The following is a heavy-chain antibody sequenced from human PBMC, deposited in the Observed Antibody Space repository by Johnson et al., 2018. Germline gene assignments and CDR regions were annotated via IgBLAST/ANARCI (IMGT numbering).Heavy chain of an antibody. CDR3: AKNIAVVPYYYGMDV. CDR1: GFTFSSYA. V-gene: IGHV3-23*04. J-gene: IGHJ6*02. CDR2: ISGSGGGT. D-gene: IGHD6-6*01. Sequence: EVQLVESGGGLVQPGGSLRLSCAASGFTFSSYAMSWVRQAPGKGLEWVSAISGSGGGTYYADSVKGRFTISGDNSKNTLYLQMNSLRAEDTALYYCAKNIAVVPYYYGMDVWGQGTTVTGSS.